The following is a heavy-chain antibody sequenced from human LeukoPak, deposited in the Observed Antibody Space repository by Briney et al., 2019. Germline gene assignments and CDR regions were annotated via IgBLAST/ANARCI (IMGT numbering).Heavy chain of an antibody. D-gene: IGHD2-8*01. J-gene: IGHJ4*02. CDR3: ARHVDGPSIDY. CDR2: VFSGGST. CDR1: GFTVSSNY. Sequence: PGGSLRLSCAASGFTVSSNYMSVVRQAPRKGLEWDSAVFSGGSTYYADSVRGRFTISRDHSKNTLYLQMNSLRAGAPAVYYCARHVDGPSIDYWGQGTLVTVSS. V-gene: IGHV3-53*01.